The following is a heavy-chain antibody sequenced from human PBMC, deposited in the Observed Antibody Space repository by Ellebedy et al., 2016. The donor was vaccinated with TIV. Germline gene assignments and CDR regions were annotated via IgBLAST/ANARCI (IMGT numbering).Heavy chain of an antibody. D-gene: IGHD1-1*01. CDR3: ARGGRTTGTIRPLDY. CDR2: ISAYNGNT. Sequence: ASVKVSXKASGYTFTSYGISWVRQAPGQGLEWMGWISAYNGNTHYAQKVQGRVTMTTDTSTSTAYMELRSLRSVDTAVYYCARGGRTTGTIRPLDYWGQGTLVTVSS. J-gene: IGHJ4*02. V-gene: IGHV1-18*01. CDR1: GYTFTSYG.